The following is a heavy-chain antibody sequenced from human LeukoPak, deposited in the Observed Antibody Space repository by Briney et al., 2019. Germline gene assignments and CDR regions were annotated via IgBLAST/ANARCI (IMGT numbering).Heavy chain of an antibody. V-gene: IGHV3-30*18. D-gene: IGHD3-3*01. J-gene: IGHJ4*02. Sequence: PGGSLRLSCAASGFTFSSHWMHWVRQAPGKGLEWVAVISYDGSNKYYADSVKGRFTISRDNSKNTLYLQMNSLRAEDTAVYYCAKDQEDFWSGYSDWGQGTLVTVSS. CDR1: GFTFSSHW. CDR2: ISYDGSNK. CDR3: AKDQEDFWSGYSD.